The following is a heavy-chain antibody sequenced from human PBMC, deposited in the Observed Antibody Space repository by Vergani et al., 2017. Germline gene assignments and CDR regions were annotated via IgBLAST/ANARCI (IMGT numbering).Heavy chain of an antibody. J-gene: IGHJ3*02. Sequence: QLQLQESGPGLVKPSETLSLTCTVSGGSISSSSYYWGWIRQPPGKGLEWIGSIYYSGSTYYNPSLKSRVTISVDTSKNQFSLKLSSVTAADTAVYYCARFEATSGAFDIGGQGTMVTVSS. CDR1: GGSISSSSYY. CDR3: ARFEATSGAFDI. CDR2: IYYSGST. V-gene: IGHV4-39*07. D-gene: IGHD5-12*01.